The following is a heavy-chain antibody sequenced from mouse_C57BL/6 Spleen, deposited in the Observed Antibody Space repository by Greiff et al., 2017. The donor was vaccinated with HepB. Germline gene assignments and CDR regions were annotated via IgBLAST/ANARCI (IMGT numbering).Heavy chain of an antibody. J-gene: IGHJ4*01. CDR1: GFTFTDYY. V-gene: IGHV7-3*01. CDR3: ARYGSSYYYAMDY. Sequence: EVHLVESGGGLVQPGGSLSLSCAASGFTFTDYYMSWVRQPPGKALEWLGFIRNKANGYTTEYSASVKGRFTISRDNSQSILYLQMNALRAEDSATYYCARYGSSYYYAMDYWGQGTSVTVSS. D-gene: IGHD1-1*01. CDR2: IRNKANGYTT.